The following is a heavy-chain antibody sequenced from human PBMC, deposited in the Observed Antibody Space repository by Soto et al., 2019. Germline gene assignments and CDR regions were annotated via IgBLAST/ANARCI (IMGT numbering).Heavy chain of an antibody. V-gene: IGHV4-59*08. J-gene: IGHJ5*02. Sequence: PSETLSLTCTVSGGSISPYYWSWIRQPPGKGLEWIGYIYYSGSTNYNPSLKSRVTISVDTSKNQFSLKLSSVTAADTAVYYCARGERLLWFGEPPPNWFDPWGQGTLVTVSS. CDR3: ARGERLLWFGEPPPNWFDP. CDR2: IYYSGST. D-gene: IGHD3-10*01. CDR1: GGSISPYY.